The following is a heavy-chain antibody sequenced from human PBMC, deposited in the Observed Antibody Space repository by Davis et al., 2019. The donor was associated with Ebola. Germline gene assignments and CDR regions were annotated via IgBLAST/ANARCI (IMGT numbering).Heavy chain of an antibody. Sequence: GESLKISCAASGFTFSSYGLSWVRQAPGKGPEWVAIIKVDGGEKYYVDSVKGRFTISRDNAKNSLFLQMNSLRAEDTALYYCASGDGRGRSYDMDVWGQGTTVTVSS. CDR3: ASGDGRGRSYDMDV. CDR2: IKVDGGEK. J-gene: IGHJ6*02. V-gene: IGHV3-7*03. D-gene: IGHD3/OR15-3a*01. CDR1: GFTFSSYG.